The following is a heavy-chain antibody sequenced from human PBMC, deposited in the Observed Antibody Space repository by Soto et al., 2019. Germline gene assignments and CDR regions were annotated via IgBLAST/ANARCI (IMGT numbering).Heavy chain of an antibody. Sequence: PSETLSLTCTVSGGSISSSSYYWGWIRQPPGKGLEWIGSIYYSGSTYYNPSLKSRVTISVDTSKNQFSLKLSSVTAADTAVYYCASGEWLLYRENLDWFDPWGQGTLVTVSS. CDR2: IYYSGST. V-gene: IGHV4-39*01. J-gene: IGHJ5*02. CDR3: ASGEWLLYRENLDWFDP. CDR1: GGSISSSSYY. D-gene: IGHD3-3*01.